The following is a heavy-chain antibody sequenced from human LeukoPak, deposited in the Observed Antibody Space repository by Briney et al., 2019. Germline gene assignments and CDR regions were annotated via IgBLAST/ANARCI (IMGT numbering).Heavy chain of an antibody. D-gene: IGHD3-9*01. CDR2: IYYSGST. J-gene: IGHJ5*02. CDR1: GGFISSSSYY. CDR3: ARHPLDYYDILTGPANWFDP. V-gene: IGHV4-39*01. Sequence: PSETLSLTCTVSGGFISSSSYYWGWIRQPPGKGLEWIGSIYYSGSTYYNPSLKSRVTISVDTSKNQFSLKLSSVTAADTAVYYCARHPLDYYDILTGPANWFDPWGQGTLVTVSS.